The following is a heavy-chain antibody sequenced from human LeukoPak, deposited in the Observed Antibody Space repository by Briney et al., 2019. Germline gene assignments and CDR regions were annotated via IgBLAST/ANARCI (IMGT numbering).Heavy chain of an antibody. CDR1: GFTFSSYA. J-gene: IGHJ4*02. CDR3: ARDPRGPTGYDSSGRDGFDY. CDR2: ILYDGTMK. V-gene: IGHV3-30*04. D-gene: IGHD3-22*01. Sequence: GGSLRLSCAASGFTFSSYAMHWVRQAPGKGREWVAVILYDGTMKYYADSVKGRFTISRDNSQNTLCLQMNILRAEDTAVYYCARDPRGPTGYDSSGRDGFDYWGQGTLVTVSS.